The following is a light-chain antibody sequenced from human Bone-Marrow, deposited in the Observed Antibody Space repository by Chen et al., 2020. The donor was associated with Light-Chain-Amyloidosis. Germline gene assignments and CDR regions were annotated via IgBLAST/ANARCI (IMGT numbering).Light chain of an antibody. V-gene: IGKV3-11*01. CDR3: QQRSDWFLT. CDR1: RSISSY. CDR2: DAS. Sequence: EIVLTQSPATLSLSPGESATLSCRASRSISSYLGWYQQPPGQAPRLLIYDASNRATGIPARFSGSGSGTDFTLTISSLEPEDFAVYYCQQRSDWFLTFGGGTKVEIK. J-gene: IGKJ4*01.